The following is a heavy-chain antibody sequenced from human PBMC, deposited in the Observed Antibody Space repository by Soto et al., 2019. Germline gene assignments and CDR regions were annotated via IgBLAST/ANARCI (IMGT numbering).Heavy chain of an antibody. D-gene: IGHD3-3*01. J-gene: IGHJ4*02. CDR2: ISSSSSYI. Sequence: GGSLRLSCAASGFTFSSYSMNWVRQAPGKGLEWVSSISSSSSYIYYADLVKGRFTISRDNAKNSLYLQMNSLRAEDTAVYYCARERRITIFGVVTNYFDYWGQGTLVTVSS. V-gene: IGHV3-21*01. CDR3: ARERRITIFGVVTNYFDY. CDR1: GFTFSSYS.